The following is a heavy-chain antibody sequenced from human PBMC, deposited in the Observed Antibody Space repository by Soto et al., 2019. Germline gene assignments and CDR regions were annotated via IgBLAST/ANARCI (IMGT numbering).Heavy chain of an antibody. D-gene: IGHD3-10*01. J-gene: IGHJ5*02. V-gene: IGHV4-59*01. CDR3: VRDVHPLGWFDP. CDR2: IYYLGRT. CDR1: GGSICTYY. Sequence: SETLSLTCTLSGGSICTYYWNWIRQPPGKGLEWIGYIYYLGRTNYNPSLRSRVTMSIDTSKNQFSLRLSSVTAADTAVYYCVRDVHPLGWFDPWGQGTLVTVSS.